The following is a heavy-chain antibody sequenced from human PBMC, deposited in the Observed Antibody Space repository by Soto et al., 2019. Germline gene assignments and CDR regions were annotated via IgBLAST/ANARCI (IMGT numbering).Heavy chain of an antibody. Sequence: NPSETLSLTCTVSGGSISSSYWSWIRQPAGKGLEWIGHIYISGTTNYNPSLKSRVSMSVDTPKNQFSLRLNSVTAADTAVYYCARDTYDILAGEDYLNGFDMWGQGTMVTVSS. CDR2: IYISGTT. CDR1: GGSISSSY. J-gene: IGHJ3*02. V-gene: IGHV4-4*07. D-gene: IGHD3-9*01. CDR3: ARDTYDILAGEDYLNGFDM.